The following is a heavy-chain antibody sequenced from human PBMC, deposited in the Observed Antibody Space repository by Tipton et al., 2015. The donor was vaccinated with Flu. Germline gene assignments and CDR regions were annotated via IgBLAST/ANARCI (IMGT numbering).Heavy chain of an antibody. CDR1: GDSIGGAYY. D-gene: IGHD4-11*01. J-gene: IGHJ5*02. Sequence: TLSLTCSVSGDSIGGAYYWGWIRQSPGKGLEWIGNIHRTGNTYYTPSLKSRVSISVDTSKNQFSLRLTSVTAADTAVYYCARRDFNNYVSDPKSWFDPWGQGTLLTVSS. CDR2: IHRTGNT. CDR3: ARRDFNNYVSDPKSWFDP. V-gene: IGHV4-38-2*01.